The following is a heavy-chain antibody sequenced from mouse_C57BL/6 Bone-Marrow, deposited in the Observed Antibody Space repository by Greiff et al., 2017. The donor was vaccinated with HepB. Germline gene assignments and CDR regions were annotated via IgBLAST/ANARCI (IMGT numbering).Heavy chain of an antibody. CDR2: IDPSDSYT. CDR3: ARHSSGYRYYLDY. V-gene: IGHV1-59*01. J-gene: IGHJ2*01. D-gene: IGHD3-2*02. Sequence: QVQLQQPGAELVRPGTSVKLSCKASGYTFTSYWMHWVKQRPGQGLEWIGVIDPSDSYTNYNQKFKGKATLTVDTSSSTPYMQLSSLTSEDSAVYYCARHSSGYRYYLDYWGQGTTPTVSS. CDR1: GYTFTSYW.